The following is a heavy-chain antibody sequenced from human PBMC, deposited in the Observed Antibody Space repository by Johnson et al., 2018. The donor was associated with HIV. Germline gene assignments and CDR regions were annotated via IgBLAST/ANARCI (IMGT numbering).Heavy chain of an antibody. V-gene: IGHV3-7*03. CDR1: GFTFSDHY. CDR3: ARAGASSGRPDAFDI. CDR2: IKQDGSEK. J-gene: IGHJ3*02. Sequence: VQLVESGGGLVKPGGSLRLSCAASGFTFSDHYMDWVRQAPGKGLEWVANIKQDGSEKYDVDSVKGRFTISRDNAKNSLYLQMNSLRAEDTAVYYCARAGASSGRPDAFDIWGQGTAVTVSS. D-gene: IGHD1-14*01.